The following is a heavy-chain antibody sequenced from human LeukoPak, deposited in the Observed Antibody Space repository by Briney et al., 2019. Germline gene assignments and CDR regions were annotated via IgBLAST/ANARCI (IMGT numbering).Heavy chain of an antibody. CDR1: GGSISSSSYY. CDR3: ARTSSSGLVGGYYFDY. J-gene: IGHJ4*02. Sequence: PSETLSLTCTVSGGSISSSSYYWGWIRQPPGKGLEWIGTIYYSGSTYYNPSLKSRVTISVDTSKNQFSLKLSSVTAADTAVYYCARTSSSGLVGGYYFDYWGQGTLVTVSS. CDR2: IYYSGST. V-gene: IGHV4-39*07. D-gene: IGHD6-19*01.